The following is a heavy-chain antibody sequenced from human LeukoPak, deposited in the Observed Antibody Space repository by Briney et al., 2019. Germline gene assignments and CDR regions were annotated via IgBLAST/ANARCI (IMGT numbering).Heavy chain of an antibody. Sequence: SLTLSCKRSGYSFSMYSTGWVSQMPGEGLEWVGSTYPGDTDTRYRPSFQGEVSISADKSISTAYLQWSSLKASDTAIYYCSRRHIFCRGSGYCSYMDVWGKGTTVTVFS. V-gene: IGHV5-51*01. J-gene: IGHJ6*03. CDR3: SRRHIFCRGSGYCSYMDV. D-gene: IGHD3-3*01. CDR1: GYSFSMYS. CDR2: TYPGDTDT.